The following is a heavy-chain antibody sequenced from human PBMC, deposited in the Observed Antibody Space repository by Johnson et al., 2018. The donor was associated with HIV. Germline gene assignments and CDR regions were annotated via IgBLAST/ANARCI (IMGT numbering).Heavy chain of an antibody. CDR3: ARARTVVIARPDAFDI. V-gene: IGHV3-64*01. Sequence: VQLVESGGGLVQPGGSLRLSCAASGFTFSSYAMHWVRQAPGKGLEYVSAIRSNGGSTYYANSVKGRFTISRDNSKNTLYLQMNSLRAEDTAVYYCARARTVVIARPDAFDIWGQGTMVTVSS. CDR2: IRSNGGST. J-gene: IGHJ3*02. CDR1: GFTFSSYA. D-gene: IGHD2-21*01.